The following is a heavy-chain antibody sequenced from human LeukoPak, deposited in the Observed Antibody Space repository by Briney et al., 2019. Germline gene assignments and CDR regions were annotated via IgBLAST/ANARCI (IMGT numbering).Heavy chain of an antibody. CDR3: ARDTVVGAVYNWFDP. Sequence: ASVKVSCKASGGTFSSYAISWVRQAPGQGLEWMGGIIPIFGTANYAQKFQGRVTITADESTSTAYMELSSLRSEDTAVYYCARDTVVGAVYNWFDPWGQGTLVTVSS. J-gene: IGHJ5*02. V-gene: IGHV1-69*13. CDR2: IIPIFGTA. D-gene: IGHD1-26*01. CDR1: GGTFSSYA.